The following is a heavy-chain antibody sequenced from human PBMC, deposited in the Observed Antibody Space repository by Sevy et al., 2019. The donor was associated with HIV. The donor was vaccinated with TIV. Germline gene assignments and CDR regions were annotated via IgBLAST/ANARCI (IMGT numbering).Heavy chain of an antibody. Sequence: SETLSLTCTVSGGSVSSGSYYWSWIRQPPGKGLEWLGYIYYSGSTNYNPSLKSRVTISVDTSKNQFSLKLSSVTAADTAVYYCARDRGRYCSSTSCSYYYYGMDVWGQGTTVTVSS. CDR2: IYYSGST. V-gene: IGHV4-61*01. CDR3: ARDRGRYCSSTSCSYYYYGMDV. CDR1: GGSVSSGSYY. D-gene: IGHD2-2*01. J-gene: IGHJ6*02.